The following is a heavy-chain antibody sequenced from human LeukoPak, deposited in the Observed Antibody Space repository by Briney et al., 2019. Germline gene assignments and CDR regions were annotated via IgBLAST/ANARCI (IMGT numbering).Heavy chain of an antibody. CDR1: GYTFTSYY. V-gene: IGHV1-46*01. Sequence: ASVKVSCKASGYTFTSYYMQWVRQAPGQGLEWMGIINPSGGSTSYAQKFQGRVTMTRDTSTSTVYMELSSLRSEDTAVYYCARMLYSNYGYYGMDVWGQGTTVTVSS. CDR2: INPSGGST. D-gene: IGHD3-16*02. CDR3: ARMLYSNYGYYGMDV. J-gene: IGHJ6*02.